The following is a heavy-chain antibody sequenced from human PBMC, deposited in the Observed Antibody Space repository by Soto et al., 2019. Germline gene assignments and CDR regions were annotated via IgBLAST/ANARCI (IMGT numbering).Heavy chain of an antibody. Sequence: ASVNVSCKCCGYTSTSYCMSWVRQAPGQGLEWMGWISAYNGNTNYAQKLQGRVTMTTDTSTSTAYMELRSLRSDDTAVYYCARVGSIAARPYDDYWGQGTLVTVSS. CDR1: GYTSTSYC. CDR3: ARVGSIAARPYDDY. D-gene: IGHD6-6*01. V-gene: IGHV1-18*04. CDR2: ISAYNGNT. J-gene: IGHJ4*02.